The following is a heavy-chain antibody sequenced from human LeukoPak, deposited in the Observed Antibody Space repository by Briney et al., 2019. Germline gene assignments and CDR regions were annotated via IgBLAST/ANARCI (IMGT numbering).Heavy chain of an antibody. CDR2: IYYSGST. V-gene: IGHV4-59*01. D-gene: IGHD5-18*01. CDR3: ARGQGYSYGYSWFDP. Sequence: SETLSLTCTVSGGSISSYYWSWIRQPPGKGLEWIGYIYYSGSTNYNPSLKSRVTISVDTSKNQFSLKLSSVTAADTAVYYCARGQGYSYGYSWFDPWGQGTLVTVSS. CDR1: GGSISSYY. J-gene: IGHJ5*02.